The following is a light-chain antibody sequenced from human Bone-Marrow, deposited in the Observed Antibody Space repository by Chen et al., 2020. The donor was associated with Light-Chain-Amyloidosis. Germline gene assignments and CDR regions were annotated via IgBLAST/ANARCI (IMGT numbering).Light chain of an antibody. CDR3: SSYTSRSTVV. CDR1: SSDVGGYNY. J-gene: IGLJ2*01. V-gene: IGLV2-14*01. CDR2: DVS. Sequence: QSALTQPASVYGSPGQSITISCTGTSSDVGGYNYVSWSQPTPGKAPKIMIYDVSNRPSGVSNRFSGCTSGNSASLTISGLQAEDEADYYCSSYTSRSTVVFGAWTKLSV.